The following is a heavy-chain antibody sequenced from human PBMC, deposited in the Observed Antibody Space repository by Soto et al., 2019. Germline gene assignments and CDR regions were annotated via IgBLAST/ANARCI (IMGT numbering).Heavy chain of an antibody. Sequence: QVQLQQSGPGLVKPSQTLSLTCAISGDSVSSNSAVWNWIRQSLSRGLEWLGRTYYRSQWHYEYAVFVQSRISIDPDTSKNHFSLQLNSVTPEDTAVYYCVRLVGNSWLDHWGQGTLVTVSS. V-gene: IGHV6-1*01. D-gene: IGHD3-9*01. CDR3: VRLVGNSWLDH. CDR1: GDSVSSNSAV. J-gene: IGHJ4*02. CDR2: TYYRSQWHY.